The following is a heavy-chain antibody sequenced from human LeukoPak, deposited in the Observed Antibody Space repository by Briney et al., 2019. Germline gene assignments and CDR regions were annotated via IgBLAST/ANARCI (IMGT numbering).Heavy chain of an antibody. CDR1: GFTFGTSW. CDR2: IKGDGSET. J-gene: IGHJ4*02. V-gene: IGHV3-7*01. CDR3: AKSLDY. Sequence: GGSLRLSCAASGFTFGTSWMDWVRQAPGKGLEWVANIKGDGSETNYGDSAKGRFTISRDNPKNSLYLQIDSLRVEDTAIYYCAKSLDYWGQGTLVTVSS.